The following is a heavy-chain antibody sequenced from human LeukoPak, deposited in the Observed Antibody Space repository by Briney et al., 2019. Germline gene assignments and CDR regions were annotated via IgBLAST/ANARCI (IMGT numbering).Heavy chain of an antibody. V-gene: IGHV3-21*01. Sequence: GGSLRLSCAASGFTFSSYSMNWVRQAPGKGLEWVSSISSSSSYIYYADSVKGRFTISRDNAKNSLYLQMNSLRAEDTAVYYCARDWGIPNWFDPWGQGTLVTVSS. J-gene: IGHJ5*02. CDR3: ARDWGIPNWFDP. CDR1: GFTFSSYS. CDR2: ISSSSSYI. D-gene: IGHD3-16*01.